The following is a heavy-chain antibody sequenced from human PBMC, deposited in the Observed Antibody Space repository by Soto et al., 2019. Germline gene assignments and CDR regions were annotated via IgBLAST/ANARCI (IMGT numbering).Heavy chain of an antibody. Sequence: QVQLVQSGAEVKKPGASVKVSCKASGYTLSRYDINWVRQATGQGLEWMGWMNPNSGNTGYAQRFQGRDTMTSTTSTTTAYMGLSSVRSEHTAVYFGASGKRQHDILTDSYYYYLDVWGKGTTVTVS. CDR3: ASGKRQHDILTDSYYYYLDV. CDR2: MNPNSGNT. V-gene: IGHV1-8*01. J-gene: IGHJ6*03. CDR1: GYTLSRYD. D-gene: IGHD3-9*01.